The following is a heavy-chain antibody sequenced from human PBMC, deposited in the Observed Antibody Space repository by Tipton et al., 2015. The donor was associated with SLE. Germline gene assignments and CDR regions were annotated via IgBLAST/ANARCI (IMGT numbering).Heavy chain of an antibody. V-gene: IGHV3-48*03. Sequence: SLRLSCAASGFTFSSYEMHWVRQAPGKGLEWVSYISSSGSTTYYADSVKGRFTISRDNAKNSLYLQMNSLRAEDTAVYYCARGKRLGNSFYYGGQGNQGTVSS. CDR1: GFTFSSYE. CDR3: ARGKRLGNSFYY. J-gene: IGHJ4*02. D-gene: IGHD7-27*01. CDR2: ISSSGSTT.